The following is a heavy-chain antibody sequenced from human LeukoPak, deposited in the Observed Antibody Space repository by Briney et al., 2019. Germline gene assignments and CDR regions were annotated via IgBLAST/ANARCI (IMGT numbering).Heavy chain of an antibody. V-gene: IGHV4-34*01. Sequence: SETLSLTCAVYGGSFSGYYWSWIRQPPGKGLEWIGEINHSGSTNYNPSLKSRVTISVDTSKNQFSLKVTSVTAADTAVYYCARATSSYFYYMDVWGKGTTVTISS. J-gene: IGHJ6*03. CDR1: GGSFSGYY. CDR3: ARATSSYFYYMDV. D-gene: IGHD5-12*01. CDR2: INHSGST.